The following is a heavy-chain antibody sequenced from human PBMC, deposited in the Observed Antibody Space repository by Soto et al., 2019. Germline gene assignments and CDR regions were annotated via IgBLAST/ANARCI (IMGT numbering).Heavy chain of an antibody. J-gene: IGHJ4*02. V-gene: IGHV3-30-3*01. CDR3: ASWGGSGCSCYWCPFDF. D-gene: IGHD2-15*01. CDR1: GFTFSSHA. CDR2: ISFDGSNK. Sequence: QVHLAESGGGVVQPGRSLRLSCVASGFTFSSHAVHWVRQAPGKGLEWVAVISFDGSNKHYADSVKGRFTISRDNSKNTLYLQMNSLSAEYTAVYSCASWGGSGCSCYWCPFDFWGQGTLVTVSS.